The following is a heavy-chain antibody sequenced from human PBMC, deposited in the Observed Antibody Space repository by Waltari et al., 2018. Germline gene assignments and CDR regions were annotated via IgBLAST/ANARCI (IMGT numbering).Heavy chain of an antibody. CDR3: ARNSRDFDY. Sequence: QVQLQESGPGLVKPSETLSLTCTVPGGSISSYHWRWIRQPSGKGLEWIGYIYYSGSTNYNPSLKSRVTISVDTSKNQFSLKLSSVTAADTAVYYCARNSRDFDYWGQGTLVTVSS. V-gene: IGHV4-59*01. J-gene: IGHJ4*02. D-gene: IGHD6-13*01. CDR2: IYYSGST. CDR1: GGSISSYH.